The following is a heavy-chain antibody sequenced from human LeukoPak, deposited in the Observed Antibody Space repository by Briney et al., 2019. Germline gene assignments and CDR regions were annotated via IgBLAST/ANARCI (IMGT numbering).Heavy chain of an antibody. CDR2: IYSDGST. J-gene: IGHJ3*02. V-gene: IGHV3-66*02. Sequence: GWALRLSCAAPGFTVSTKYMSWVRQAPGKGLEWVSLIYSDGSTYYADSVKGRITISRDNSKNTLYLQMNSLRAEDTAVYYCASYYLVWLFGWAFDIWGQGTMVTVFS. D-gene: IGHD3-3*01. CDR3: ASYYLVWLFGWAFDI. CDR1: GFTVSTKY.